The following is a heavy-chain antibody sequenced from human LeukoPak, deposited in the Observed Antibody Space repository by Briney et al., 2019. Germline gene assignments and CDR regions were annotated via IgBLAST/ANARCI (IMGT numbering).Heavy chain of an antibody. Sequence: SETLSLTCTVSGGSISSYYWGWIRQPPGKGLEYIGYIYNSDTTNYNPSLKSRVTISLDTSKNQFSLKLSSVTAADTAVYYCVIYIALTGTFDYWGQGALITVSS. CDR2: IYNSDTT. CDR3: VIYIALTGTFDY. V-gene: IGHV4-59*01. D-gene: IGHD6-19*01. J-gene: IGHJ4*02. CDR1: GGSISSYY.